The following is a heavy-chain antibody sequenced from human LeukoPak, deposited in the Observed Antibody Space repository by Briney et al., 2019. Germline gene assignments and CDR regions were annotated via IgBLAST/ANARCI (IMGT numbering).Heavy chain of an antibody. J-gene: IGHJ4*02. V-gene: IGHV4-61*01. Sequence: PSETLSLTCTVSGGSISSGSYYWSWIRQPPGKGLEWIGYIYYTGSTNYNPSLKSRVTMSVDTSKNQFSLNLKSVTPEDTAVYYCARNLIPEQLVLNFWGQGTLVTVSS. D-gene: IGHD6-13*01. CDR1: GGSISSGSYY. CDR2: IYYTGST. CDR3: ARNLIPEQLVLNF.